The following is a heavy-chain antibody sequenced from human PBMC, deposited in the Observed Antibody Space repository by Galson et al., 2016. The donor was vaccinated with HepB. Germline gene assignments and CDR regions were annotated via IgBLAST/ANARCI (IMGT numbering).Heavy chain of an antibody. CDR1: GFAFSSYA. D-gene: IGHD3-22*01. CDR2: VSGSGGNT. Sequence: SLRLSCAASGFAFSSYAMSWVRQAPGKGLEWVSGVSGSGGNTYYSDSVKGRFSISRDNSKNTLYLQLNRLRAEDTAVYYCAKTGRVPMRVVLTDDTTFDYWGQGTLVTVSS. J-gene: IGHJ4*02. V-gene: IGHV3-23*01. CDR3: AKTGRVPMRVVLTDDTTFDY.